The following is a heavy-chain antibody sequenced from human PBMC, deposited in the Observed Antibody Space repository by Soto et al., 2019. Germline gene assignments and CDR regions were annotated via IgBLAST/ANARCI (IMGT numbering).Heavy chain of an antibody. CDR3: TRSRNFYFDS. J-gene: IGHJ4*02. Sequence: ESGGGLVQPGESLRLSCEVSGFTLSDPYMDWVRQAPGKGLEWVGRSRNKANSYTTEYAASVKGRFTISRDDSQNSLYLQMNSLKIEDTAVYYCTRSRNFYFDSWGQGTLVTVSS. V-gene: IGHV3-72*01. CDR2: SRNKANSYTT. CDR1: GFTLSDPY.